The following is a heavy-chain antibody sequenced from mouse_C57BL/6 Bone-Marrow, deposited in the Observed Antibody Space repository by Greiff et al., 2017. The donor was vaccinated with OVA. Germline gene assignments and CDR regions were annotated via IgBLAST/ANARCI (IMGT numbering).Heavy chain of an antibody. CDR3: ARDYDSDWYFDV. CDR2: IDPSDSYT. J-gene: IGHJ1*03. Sequence: VQLQQSGAELVMPGASVKLSCKASGYTFTSYWMHWVKQRPGQGLEWIGEIDPSDSYTNYNQKFKGKSTLTVDKSSSTAYMQLSSLTSEDSAVYYCARDYDSDWYFDVWGTGTTVTVSS. CDR1: GYTFTSYW. D-gene: IGHD2-4*01. V-gene: IGHV1-69*01.